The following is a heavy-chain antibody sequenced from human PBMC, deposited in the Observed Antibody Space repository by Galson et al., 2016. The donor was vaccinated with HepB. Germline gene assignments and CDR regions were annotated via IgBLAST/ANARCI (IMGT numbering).Heavy chain of an antibody. D-gene: IGHD6-13*01. Sequence: ETLSLTCIVSGGSISTYYWNWIWQPPGKGLEWIGFIHYSESTKYNSSLKSRVTISVDTSENQFSLKLSSVTAADTAMYYCASGVAYNSRTYFDYWGQGTLVTVSS. V-gene: IGHV4-59*01. J-gene: IGHJ4*02. CDR1: GGSISTYY. CDR3: ASGVAYNSRTYFDY. CDR2: IHYSEST.